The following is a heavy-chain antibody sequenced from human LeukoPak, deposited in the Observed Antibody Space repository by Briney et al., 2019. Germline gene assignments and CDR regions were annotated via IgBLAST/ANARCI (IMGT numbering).Heavy chain of an antibody. Sequence: GGSLRLSCAASGFTVSNNYMSWVRQAPGKGLEWVSVIYSGGNTYYADSVKGRFTVSRDNSKNTLYLQMNSLRAEDTAVYHCVRDSGYGYFDYWGQGTLVTVSS. CDR3: VRDSGYGYFDY. J-gene: IGHJ4*02. D-gene: IGHD5-12*01. V-gene: IGHV3-53*01. CDR2: IYSGGNT. CDR1: GFTVSNNY.